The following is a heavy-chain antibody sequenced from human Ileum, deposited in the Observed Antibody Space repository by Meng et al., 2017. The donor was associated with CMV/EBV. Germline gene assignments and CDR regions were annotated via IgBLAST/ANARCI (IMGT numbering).Heavy chain of an antibody. CDR2: IIPIFGTA. CDR3: AAALEFNWFDP. V-gene: IGHV1-69*05. CDR1: GGTFSSYA. J-gene: IGHJ5*02. Sequence: AFKASGGTFSSYAISWVRQAPGQGLEWMGGIIPIFGTANYAQKFQGRVTITTDESTSTAYMELSSLRSEDTAVYYCAAALEFNWFDPWGQGTLVTVSS. D-gene: IGHD3-3*01.